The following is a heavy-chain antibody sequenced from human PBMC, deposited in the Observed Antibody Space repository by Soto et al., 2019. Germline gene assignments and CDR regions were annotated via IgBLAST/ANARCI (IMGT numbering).Heavy chain of an antibody. CDR2: ISSSSSTI. CDR1: GFTFSSYS. V-gene: IGHV3-48*01. D-gene: IGHD3-3*01. Sequence: PGGSLRLSCAASGFTFSSYSMNWVRQAPGKGLEWVSYISSSSSTIYYADSVKGRFAISSENAKNSLFLQMTSLRAEDMAVYYCARDRVTIFGVDAHYYYLDVWGKGTTVTVSS. CDR3: ARDRVTIFGVDAHYYYLDV. J-gene: IGHJ6*03.